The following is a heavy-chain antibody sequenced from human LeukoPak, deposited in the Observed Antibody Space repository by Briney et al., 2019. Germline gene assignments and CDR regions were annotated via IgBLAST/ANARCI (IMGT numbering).Heavy chain of an antibody. J-gene: IGHJ4*02. Sequence: GESLKISCDASGYNFDSYLIAWVRQVPGKGLGWMGIINASGIEIIKSRSFQGQVTLSANQSTRPAYIECSQLKTSEPAMYYCGRQSGYYAFDNWRQGTLVSVS. CDR2: INASGIEI. CDR1: GYNFDSYL. CDR3: GRQSGYYAFDN. D-gene: IGHD3-22*01. V-gene: IGHV5-51*01.